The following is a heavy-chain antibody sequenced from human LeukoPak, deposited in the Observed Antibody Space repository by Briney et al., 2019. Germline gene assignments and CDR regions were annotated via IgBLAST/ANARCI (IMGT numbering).Heavy chain of an antibody. CDR3: ARKFRAYYYASGSHYFDY. V-gene: IGHV4-39*01. CDR1: GGSISSSSYY. CDR2: IYYSGST. Sequence: SETLSLTCTVSGGSISSSSYYWGWIRQPPGKGLEWIGSIYYSGSTYYNPSLKSRVTISVDTSKNQFSLKLSSVTAADTAVYYCARKFRAYYYASGSHYFDYWGQGTLVTVSS. D-gene: IGHD3-10*01. J-gene: IGHJ4*02.